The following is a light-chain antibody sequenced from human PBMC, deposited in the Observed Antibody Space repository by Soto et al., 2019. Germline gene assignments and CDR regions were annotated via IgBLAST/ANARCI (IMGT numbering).Light chain of an antibody. CDR1: QSVSSNY. J-gene: IGKJ1*01. CDR3: QQYGSSSWT. V-gene: IGKV3-20*01. CDR2: GAS. Sequence: EIAMTQSPATLSVSPGERATLSCRASQSVSSNYLAWCQQRPGQAPRLLIYGASTRAAGIPDRFSGSGSGTDFTLTISRLEPEDFAVYYCQQYGSSSWTFGQGTKVDIK.